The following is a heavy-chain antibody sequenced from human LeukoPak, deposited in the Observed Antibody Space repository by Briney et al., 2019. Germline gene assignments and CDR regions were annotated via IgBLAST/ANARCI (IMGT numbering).Heavy chain of an antibody. CDR3: ARLGSVVVTAIPDAFDI. D-gene: IGHD2-21*02. Sequence: GESLQISCKGSGYSFTSYWIGWVRQMPGKGLEWMGIIYPGDSDTRYSPSFQGQVTISADKSISTAYLQWSSLKASDTAMYYCARLGSVVVTAIPDAFDIWGQGTMVTVSS. CDR2: IYPGDSDT. CDR1: GYSFTSYW. J-gene: IGHJ3*02. V-gene: IGHV5-51*01.